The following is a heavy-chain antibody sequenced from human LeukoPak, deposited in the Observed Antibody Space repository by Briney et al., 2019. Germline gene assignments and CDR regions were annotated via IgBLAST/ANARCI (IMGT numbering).Heavy chain of an antibody. D-gene: IGHD3-10*01. V-gene: IGHV3-11*01. CDR2: ITSSGTTT. J-gene: IGHJ4*02. CDR1: GFRFSDNS. Sequence: GGSLRLSCAASGFRFSDNSMSWIRQAPGKGLEWISYITSSGTTTYYADSVKGRFTISRDNAKNSLYLQMSSLRAEDTAVNYCARGFYGSGSHYFDYWGQGTLVTVSS. CDR3: ARGFYGSGSHYFDY.